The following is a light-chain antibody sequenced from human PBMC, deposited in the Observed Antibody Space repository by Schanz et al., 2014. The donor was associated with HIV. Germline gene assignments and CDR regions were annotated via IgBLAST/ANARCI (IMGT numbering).Light chain of an antibody. Sequence: DIRMTQSPSSLSASVGDRVTITCRASQGISSSLAWYQQKPGKAPKLLIYGASTLQSGAPSRFSGSGSGTEFSLTISSLQPDDFATYYCQQYNSYSTFGQGTKVEIK. CDR3: QQYNSYST. J-gene: IGKJ1*01. CDR2: GAS. V-gene: IGKV1-9*01. CDR1: QGISSS.